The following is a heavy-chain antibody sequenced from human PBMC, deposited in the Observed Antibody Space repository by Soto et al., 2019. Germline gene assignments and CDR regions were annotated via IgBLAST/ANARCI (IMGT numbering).Heavy chain of an antibody. V-gene: IGHV3-53*04. J-gene: IGHJ4*02. CDR1: GFTVSSNY. CDR3: ARGSPYYYHRSGSWGFDY. D-gene: IGHD3-22*01. CDR2: IYSGGST. Sequence: EVQLVESGGGLVQPGGSLRLSCAASGFTVSSNYMSWVRQAPGKGLEWVSVIYSGGSTYYADSVKGRFTISRHNSKNTXXLQMSRLRAEDKAVYYWARGSPYYYHRSGSWGFDYWGQGTLVTVSS.